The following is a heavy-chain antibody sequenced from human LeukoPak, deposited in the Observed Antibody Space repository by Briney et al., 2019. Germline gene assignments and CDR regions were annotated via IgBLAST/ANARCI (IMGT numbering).Heavy chain of an antibody. Sequence: GASVKVSCKASGYTFTSYDINWVRQATGQGLEWMGWMNPNSGNTGYAQKFQGRVTMTRNTSISTAYMELSSLRSEDTAVYYCARGHYRSSRGIAAADYGGQGTLVTVSS. CDR1: GYTFTSYD. V-gene: IGHV1-8*01. J-gene: IGHJ4*02. CDR3: ARGHYRSSRGIAAADY. CDR2: MNPNSGNT. D-gene: IGHD6-13*01.